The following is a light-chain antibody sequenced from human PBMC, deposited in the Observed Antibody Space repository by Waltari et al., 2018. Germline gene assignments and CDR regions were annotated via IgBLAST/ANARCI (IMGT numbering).Light chain of an antibody. CDR3: QQRSIWRPYT. V-gene: IGKV3-11*01. CDR1: RRVSSY. Sequence: IVLTTSPATLSVSAGERATLSCRASRRVSSYLAWYQQKPGLAPRLLILDATTRATGRPARCSGSGAGTDFTLTISSLEAADYAVYYCQQRSIWRPYTFGRGTKVEIK. J-gene: IGKJ4*01. CDR2: DAT.